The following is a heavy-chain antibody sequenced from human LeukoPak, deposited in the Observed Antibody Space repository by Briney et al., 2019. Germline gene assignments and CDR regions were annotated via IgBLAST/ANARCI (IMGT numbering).Heavy chain of an antibody. Sequence: GRSLRLSCAASGFTFSSYWMSWVRQAPGKGLEWVANIKQDGSEKYYVDSVKGRFTISRDNAKNSLYLQMNSLRAEDTAVYYCARDNNWNYGGGFDYWGQGTLVTVSS. CDR2: IKQDGSEK. CDR3: ARDNNWNYGGGFDY. CDR1: GFTFSSYW. J-gene: IGHJ4*02. V-gene: IGHV3-7*01. D-gene: IGHD1-7*01.